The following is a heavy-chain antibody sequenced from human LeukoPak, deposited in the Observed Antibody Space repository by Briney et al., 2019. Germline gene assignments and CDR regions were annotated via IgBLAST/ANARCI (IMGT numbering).Heavy chain of an antibody. CDR3: AGAQYSSSWYSWFDP. CDR2: ISAYNGNT. D-gene: IGHD6-13*01. Sequence: GASVKVSCKASGYTFTSYGISWVRQAPGQGLEWMGWISAYNGNTNYAQKLQGRVAMTTDTSTSTAYMELRSLRSDDTAVYYCAGAQYSSSWYSWFDPWGQGTLVTVSS. J-gene: IGHJ5*02. CDR1: GYTFTSYG. V-gene: IGHV1-18*01.